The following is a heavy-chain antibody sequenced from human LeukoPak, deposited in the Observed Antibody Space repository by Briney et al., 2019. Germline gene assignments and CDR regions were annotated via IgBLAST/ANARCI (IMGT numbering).Heavy chain of an antibody. Sequence: GGSLRLSCAASGFTFSSYSMNWVRQAPGKGLEWVSSISSSSSYMYYADSVKGRFTISRDNAKNSLYLQMNSLRAEDTAVYYCARGDSSSWCSFDDGGQGRLVTVSS. CDR1: GFTFSSYS. CDR3: ARGDSSSWCSFDD. V-gene: IGHV3-21*01. D-gene: IGHD6-13*01. J-gene: IGHJ4*01. CDR2: ISSSSSYM.